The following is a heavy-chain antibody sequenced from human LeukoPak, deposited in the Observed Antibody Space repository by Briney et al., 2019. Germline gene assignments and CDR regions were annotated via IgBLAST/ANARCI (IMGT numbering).Heavy chain of an antibody. V-gene: IGHV3-23*01. CDR1: GFTFSSYA. J-gene: IGHJ5*02. CDR2: ISGSGGST. Sequence: GGSPRLSCAASGFTFSSYAMSWVRQAPGKGLEWVSAISGSGGSTYYADSVKGRFTISRDNSKNTLYLQMNSLRAEDTAVYYCAKDRSSGYYYGWFDPWGQGTLVTVSS. D-gene: IGHD3-22*01. CDR3: AKDRSSGYYYGWFDP.